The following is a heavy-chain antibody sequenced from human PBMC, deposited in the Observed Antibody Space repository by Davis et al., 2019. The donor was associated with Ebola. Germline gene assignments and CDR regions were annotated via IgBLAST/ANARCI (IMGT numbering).Heavy chain of an antibody. CDR1: GGSISSYY. Sequence: GSLRLSCSVSGGSISSYYWSWIRQPPGKGLEWIGYIYYSGSTNYNPSLKSRVTISVDTSKNQFSLKLSSVTAADTAVYYCARHYVKRENGMDVWGQGTTVTVSS. CDR2: IYYSGST. V-gene: IGHV4-59*08. D-gene: IGHD3-10*02. CDR3: ARHYVKRENGMDV. J-gene: IGHJ6*02.